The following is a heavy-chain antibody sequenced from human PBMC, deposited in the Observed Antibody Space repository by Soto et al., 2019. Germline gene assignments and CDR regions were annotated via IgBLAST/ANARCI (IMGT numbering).Heavy chain of an antibody. J-gene: IGHJ4*02. CDR2: IWYDGSNK. CDR3: ARDLGLVVALEEVGSAFDY. Sequence: GGSLRLSCAASGFTFSSYGMHWVRQAPGKGLEWVAVIWYDGSNKYYAESVKGRFTISRDNSKNTLYLQMNSLRAEDTAVYYCARDLGLVVALEEVGSAFDYWGQGTLVTVSS. V-gene: IGHV3-33*01. CDR1: GFTFSSYG. D-gene: IGHD3-22*01.